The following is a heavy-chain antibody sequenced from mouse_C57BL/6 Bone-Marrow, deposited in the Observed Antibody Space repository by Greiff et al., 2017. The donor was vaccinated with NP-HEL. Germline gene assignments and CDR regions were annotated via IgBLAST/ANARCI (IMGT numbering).Heavy chain of an antibody. Sequence: VQLKQSGAELVRPGASVKLSCTVSGFNIKDDYMHWVKQRPEQGLEWIGWIDPENGDTEYASQFQGKATITADPSSNTAYLQLSSLTSEDTAVYYCTTGGSSPYAMDYWGQGTSVTVSS. J-gene: IGHJ4*01. V-gene: IGHV14-4*01. CDR2: IDPENGDT. D-gene: IGHD1-1*01. CDR1: GFNIKDDY. CDR3: TTGGSSPYAMDY.